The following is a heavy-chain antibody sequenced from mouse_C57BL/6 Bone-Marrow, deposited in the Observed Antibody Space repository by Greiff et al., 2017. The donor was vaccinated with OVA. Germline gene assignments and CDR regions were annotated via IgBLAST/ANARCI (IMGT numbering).Heavy chain of an antibody. D-gene: IGHD2-2*01. V-gene: IGHV2-2*01. CDR1: GFSLTSYG. Sequence: QVQLQQSGPGLVQPSQSLSITCTVSGFSLTSYGVHWVRQSPGKGLEWLGVIWSGGSTDYNAAFISRLSISKDNSKSQVFFKMNSLQADDTAIYYCARVEKIYYGSPFAYWGQGTLVTVSA. CDR2: IWSGGST. CDR3: ARVEKIYYGSPFAY. J-gene: IGHJ3*01.